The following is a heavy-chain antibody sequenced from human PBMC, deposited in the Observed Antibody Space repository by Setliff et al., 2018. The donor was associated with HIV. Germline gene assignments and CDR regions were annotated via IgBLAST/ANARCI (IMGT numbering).Heavy chain of an antibody. CDR3: ARLYDFWSGNSRNYYMDV. J-gene: IGHJ6*03. CDR2: IYPGDSDV. V-gene: IGHV5-51*01. CDR1: GYSFTSYW. D-gene: IGHD3-3*01. Sequence: GESLKISCKGSGYSFTSYWIGWVRQMPGKGLEWMAIIYPGDSDVRYSPSFQGHVTISADTSISTAHLQWKSLKASDTAIYYCARLYDFWSGNSRNYYMDVWGKGTTVTVSS.